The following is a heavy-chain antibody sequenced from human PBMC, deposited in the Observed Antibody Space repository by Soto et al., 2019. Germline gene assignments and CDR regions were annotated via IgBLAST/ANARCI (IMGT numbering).Heavy chain of an antibody. J-gene: IGHJ5*02. Sequence: PSETLSLTCTVSGGSISSYYLSWIRQPPGKGLEWIGYIYYSGSTNYNPSLKSRVTISVDTSKNQFSLKLSSVTAADTAVYYCARDHLAYDSSGYYPGWFDPWGQGTLVTVSS. CDR3: ARDHLAYDSSGYYPGWFDP. D-gene: IGHD3-22*01. CDR2: IYYSGST. V-gene: IGHV4-59*01. CDR1: GGSISSYY.